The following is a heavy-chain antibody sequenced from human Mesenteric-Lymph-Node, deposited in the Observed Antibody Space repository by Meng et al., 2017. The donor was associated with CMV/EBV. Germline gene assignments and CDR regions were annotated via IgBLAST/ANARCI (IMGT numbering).Heavy chain of an antibody. CDR3: AKAGITVVVPAAPSDY. Sequence: GESLKISCAASGFTFSSYAMRWVRQAPGKGLEWVTFIRYDGSHKYYSNSVKGRFTISRDNSNNTLYLQMNSLRTEDTAVYYCAKAGITVVVPAAPSDYWGQGTLVTVSS. V-gene: IGHV3-30*02. CDR2: IRYDGSHK. CDR1: GFTFSSYA. D-gene: IGHD2-2*01. J-gene: IGHJ4*02.